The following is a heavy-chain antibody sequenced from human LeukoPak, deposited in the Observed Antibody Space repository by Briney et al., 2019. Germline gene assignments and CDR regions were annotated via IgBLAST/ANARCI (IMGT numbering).Heavy chain of an antibody. J-gene: IGHJ4*02. CDR3: ARETSTWIFNDY. V-gene: IGHV3-33*01. Sequence: GRSLRLSCAASGFIFSNYGMHWVRQAPGKGLEWVAVIWYDGSNKYYADSVKGRFTISRDNSKNTLYLQMNSLRAEDTAVYYCARETSTWIFNDYWGQGTLVTVSS. D-gene: IGHD2-2*03. CDR2: IWYDGSNK. CDR1: GFIFSNYG.